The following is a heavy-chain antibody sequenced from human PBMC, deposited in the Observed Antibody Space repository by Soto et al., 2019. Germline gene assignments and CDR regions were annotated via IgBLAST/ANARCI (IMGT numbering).Heavy chain of an antibody. Sequence: QVQLVQSGAEVKKPGASVKVSCKASGYTFASYAISWMRQAPGQGLEWMGWISAYNGNTNYAQKLQGRVTMTTDTSTITAYMELTSLRSDDTAVYYFARDPPPPDYWGQGTLVTVSS. J-gene: IGHJ4*02. CDR1: GYTFASYA. CDR3: ARDPPPPDY. CDR2: ISAYNGNT. V-gene: IGHV1-18*01.